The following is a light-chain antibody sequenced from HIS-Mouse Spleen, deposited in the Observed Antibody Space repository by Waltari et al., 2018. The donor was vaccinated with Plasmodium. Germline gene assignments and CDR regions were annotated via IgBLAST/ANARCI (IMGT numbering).Light chain of an antibody. V-gene: IGKV1-5*03. CDR1: QSISSW. CDR2: KAS. Sequence: DIQMTQSPSTLPASVGARVTITCRASQSISSWLAWYQQKPGKAPKLLIYKASSLESGVPSRFSGSGSGTEFTLTISSLQPDDFATYYCQQYYSFPYTFGQGTKLEIK. J-gene: IGKJ2*01. CDR3: QQYYSFPYT.